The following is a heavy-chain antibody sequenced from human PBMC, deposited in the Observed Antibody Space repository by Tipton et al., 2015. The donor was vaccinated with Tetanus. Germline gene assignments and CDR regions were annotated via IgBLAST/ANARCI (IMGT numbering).Heavy chain of an antibody. Sequence: QLVQSGAEVKKPGASVKVSCKASGYTFTGYYIYWVRQAPGQGLEWMGWIDPNSGGTVYAQKFQVRVTMTRDTSFSTAYMELISLRSVDTAVYYCARDRGDYIYYGMDVWGPGTTVTVS. J-gene: IGHJ6*02. V-gene: IGHV1-2*02. CDR3: ARDRGDYIYYGMDV. CDR1: GYTFTGYY. D-gene: IGHD3-22*01. CDR2: IDPNSGGT.